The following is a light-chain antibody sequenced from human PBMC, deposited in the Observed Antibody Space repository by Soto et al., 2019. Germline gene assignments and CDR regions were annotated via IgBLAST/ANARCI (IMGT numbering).Light chain of an antibody. CDR2: DAS. J-gene: IGKJ4*01. CDR3: QQRSNWPPGIT. V-gene: IGKV3-11*01. Sequence: SVLTQCRGTMDLYPGGAANLSCRAVQSVSNYLAWYQQKPGQAPRLLLYDASNRATGIPARFSGSGSGTDFTLTISSLEPEDFAVYSCQQRSNWPPGITFGGGTKVDIK. CDR1: QSVSNY.